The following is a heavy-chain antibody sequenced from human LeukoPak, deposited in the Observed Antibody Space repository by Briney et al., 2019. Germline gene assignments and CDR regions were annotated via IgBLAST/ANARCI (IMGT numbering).Heavy chain of an antibody. CDR1: GYTLTDYY. Sequence: ASVKVSCKASGYTLTDYYMHWVRQAPGQGLESMGWINPNSGSTNYAQKFQGRVTMTRDTSISPAYMELSRLRSDDTAVYYCAKGYAFWSGYYSAAEYFLHWRQGTLVTVSS. CDR3: AKGYAFWSGYYSAAEYFLH. D-gene: IGHD3-3*01. CDR2: INPNSGST. J-gene: IGHJ1*01. V-gene: IGHV1-2*02.